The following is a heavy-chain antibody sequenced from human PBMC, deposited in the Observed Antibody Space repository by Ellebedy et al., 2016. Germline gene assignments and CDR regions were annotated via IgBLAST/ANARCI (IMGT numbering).Heavy chain of an antibody. Sequence: ESLKISCAVYGGSFSGYYWSWIRQPPGKGLEWIGEINHSGSTNYNPSLKSRVTISVDTPKNQFSLKLSSVTAADTAVYYCARGGYFDYWGQGTLVTVSS. CDR1: GGSFSGYY. D-gene: IGHD3-22*01. J-gene: IGHJ4*02. CDR3: ARGGYFDY. CDR2: INHSGST. V-gene: IGHV4-34*01.